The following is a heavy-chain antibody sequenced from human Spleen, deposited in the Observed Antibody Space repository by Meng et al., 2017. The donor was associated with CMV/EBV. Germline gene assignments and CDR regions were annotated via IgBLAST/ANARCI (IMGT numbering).Heavy chain of an antibody. CDR3: ARDHGGSYLFGY. CDR1: CYTFTCYG. D-gene: IGHD1-26*01. V-gene: IGHV1-18*01. CDR2: ISAYNGNT. Sequence: VKNPWHSRNLTFTCMCYTFTCYGIRRVRHTPGQGLEWMRWISAYNGNTTYAQKLQCRVTMTTDTSTSTAYMELMSLRSDDTAVYDCARDHGGSYLFGYWGQGTLVTVSS. J-gene: IGHJ4*02.